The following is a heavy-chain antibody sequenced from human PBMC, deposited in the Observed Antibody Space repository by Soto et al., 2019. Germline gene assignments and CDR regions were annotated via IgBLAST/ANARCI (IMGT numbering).Heavy chain of an antibody. CDR1: GGSISSYY. CDR3: ARYKSNYYYGMDF. D-gene: IGHD1-20*01. Sequence: QVQLQESGPGLVKPSETLSLTCTVSGGSISSYYWSWIRQPPGKGLEWIGYIYYSGITNYNPSLKSRVTISVDTSKNQFSLKLSSVTAADTAVYYCARYKSNYYYGMDFWGQGTTVTVSS. V-gene: IGHV4-59*01. J-gene: IGHJ6*02. CDR2: IYYSGIT.